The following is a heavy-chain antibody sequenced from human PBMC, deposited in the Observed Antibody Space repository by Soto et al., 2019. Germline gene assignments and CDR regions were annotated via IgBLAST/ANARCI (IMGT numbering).Heavy chain of an antibody. D-gene: IGHD3-22*01. CDR1: GGSISSYY. CDR3: ASLLRRDGYDY. J-gene: IGHJ4*02. V-gene: IGHV4-59*01. CDR2: IYYSGST. Sequence: SETLSLTCTVSGGSISSYYWSWIRQPPGKGLEWIGYIYYSGSTNYNPSLKSRVTISVDTSKNQFSLKLSSVTAADTAVYYCASLLRRDGYDYWGQGTLVTSPQ.